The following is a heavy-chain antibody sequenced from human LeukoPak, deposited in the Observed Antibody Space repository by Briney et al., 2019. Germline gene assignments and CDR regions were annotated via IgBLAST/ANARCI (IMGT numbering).Heavy chain of an antibody. CDR2: INPNSGGT. J-gene: IGHJ4*02. Sequence: ASVKVSCKASGYTFTGYYMHWVRQAPGQGLEWMGWINPNSGGTSYAQKFQGRVTMTRDTSISTAYMELSRLRSDDTAVYYCARGPPTYSSGWSLPMNYWGQGTLVTVSS. V-gene: IGHV1-2*02. D-gene: IGHD6-19*01. CDR1: GYTFTGYY. CDR3: ARGPPTYSSGWSLPMNY.